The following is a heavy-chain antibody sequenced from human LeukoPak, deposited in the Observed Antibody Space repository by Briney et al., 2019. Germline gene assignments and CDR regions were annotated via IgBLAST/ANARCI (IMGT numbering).Heavy chain of an antibody. CDR2: ISIDGSNH. V-gene: IGHV3-30-3*01. Sequence: PGGSLRLSCAASGFTFSNYAMYWVRQAPGKGLEWVTIISIDGSNHYYADSVQGRFTISRDNSKNMLYLQMNSLTTEDTAMYFCARDREGYSYGLGYWGQGTLVTVSS. CDR3: ARDREGYSYGLGY. D-gene: IGHD3-10*01. J-gene: IGHJ4*02. CDR1: GFTFSNYA.